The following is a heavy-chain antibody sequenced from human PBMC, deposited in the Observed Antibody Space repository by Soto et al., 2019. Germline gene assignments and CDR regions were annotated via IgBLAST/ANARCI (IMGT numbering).Heavy chain of an antibody. CDR2: ISGSGGST. V-gene: IGHV3-23*01. CDR3: AKQGGIFDY. D-gene: IGHD1-26*01. J-gene: IGHJ4*02. CDR1: GFTFDSYA. Sequence: EVQLLESGGGLVQPGGSLRLSCAASGFTFDSYAMSWVRQAPGKGLEWVSGISGSGGSTYYADSVKGRFTISRDNSKNSRYLQMSSLRAEDSAVYYCAKQGGIFDYWGQGTLVTVSS.